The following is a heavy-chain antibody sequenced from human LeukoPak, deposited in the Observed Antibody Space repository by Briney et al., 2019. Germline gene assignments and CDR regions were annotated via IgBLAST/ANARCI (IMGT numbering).Heavy chain of an antibody. CDR2: ISSSGSI. CDR3: AGYDHTNYLAY. Sequence: PSETLSLTCTVSAGSIGYNYWNWIRQSPERGLEWIGYISSSGSIDYTPSLRSRVTMSLDTSKNHLSLNLRSVSAADTAIYYCAGYDHTNYLAYWGQGILVTVSS. CDR1: AGSIGYNY. D-gene: IGHD1-14*01. V-gene: IGHV4-59*13. J-gene: IGHJ4*02.